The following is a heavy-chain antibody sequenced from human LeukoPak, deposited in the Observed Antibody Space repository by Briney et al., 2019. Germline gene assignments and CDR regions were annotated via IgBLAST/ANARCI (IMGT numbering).Heavy chain of an antibody. CDR1: GGTFSSYA. J-gene: IGHJ5*02. Sequence: SVKVSCKASGGTFSSYAISWVRQAPGQGLEWMGGIIPIFGTANYAQKFQGRVTITADKSTSTAYMELSSLKASDTAMYYCARLPYCGGDCYPNWFDPWGQGTLVTVSS. CDR3: ARLPYCGGDCYPNWFDP. D-gene: IGHD2-21*02. V-gene: IGHV1-69*06. CDR2: IIPIFGTA.